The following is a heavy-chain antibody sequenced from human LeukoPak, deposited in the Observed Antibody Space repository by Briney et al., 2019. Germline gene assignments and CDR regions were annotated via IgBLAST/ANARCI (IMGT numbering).Heavy chain of an antibody. V-gene: IGHV4-39*07. J-gene: IGHJ4*02. CDR1: GGSISSSSYY. D-gene: IGHD5-18*01. CDR3: ASYVDTAMVGYYFDY. Sequence: SETLSLTCTVSGGSISSSSYYWGWIRQPPGKGLEWIGSIYYSGSTYYNPSLKSRVTISVDTSKNQFSLKLSSVTAADTAVYYCASYVDTAMVGYYFDYWGQGTLVTVSS. CDR2: IYYSGST.